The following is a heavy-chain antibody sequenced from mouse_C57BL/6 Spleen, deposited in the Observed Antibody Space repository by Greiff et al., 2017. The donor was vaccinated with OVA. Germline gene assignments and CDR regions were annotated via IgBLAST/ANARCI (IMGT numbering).Heavy chain of an antibody. CDR1: GYTFTSYW. D-gene: IGHD2-5*01. J-gene: IGHJ2*01. CDR2: IHPNSGST. V-gene: IGHV1-64*01. CDR3: ERAYYSNAFDY. Sequence: QVQLQQSGAELVKPGASVKLSCTASGYTFTSYWMHWVKQRPGQGLEWIGMIHPNSGSTNYNEKFKSKATLTVDKSSSTAYMQLSSLTSEDSAVYYCERAYYSNAFDYWGQGTTLTVSA.